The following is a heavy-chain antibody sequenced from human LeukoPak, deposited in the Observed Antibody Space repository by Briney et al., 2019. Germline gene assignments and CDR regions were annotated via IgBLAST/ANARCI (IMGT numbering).Heavy chain of an antibody. CDR2: ISGDGDST. Sequence: GGSLRLSCTASGFTFDDYAMHWVRQAPGKGLEWVSLISGDGDSTYYADSVKGRFTISRDTSKNSPYLQMDSLRTEDTALYYCAKGQGYYFDYWGQGTLVTVPS. CDR1: GFTFDDYA. V-gene: IGHV3-43*02. CDR3: AKGQGYYFDY. J-gene: IGHJ4*02.